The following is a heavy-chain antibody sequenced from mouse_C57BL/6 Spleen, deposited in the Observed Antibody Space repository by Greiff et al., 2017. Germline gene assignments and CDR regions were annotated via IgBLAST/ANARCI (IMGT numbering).Heavy chain of an antibody. J-gene: IGHJ4*01. V-gene: IGHV1-15*01. CDR3: TKWTYSNCLMDV. CDR1: GYTFTDYE. CDR2: IDPETGGP. D-gene: IGHD2-5*01. Sequence: QVQLQQPGAELVRPGASVTLSCKASGYTFTDYEMHWVKQTPVHGLEWIGAIDPETGGPAYNQKFKGKATLTADKSSSTAFMQLRSLTSEDSAVYYCTKWTYSNCLMDVWGQGTSVTVSS.